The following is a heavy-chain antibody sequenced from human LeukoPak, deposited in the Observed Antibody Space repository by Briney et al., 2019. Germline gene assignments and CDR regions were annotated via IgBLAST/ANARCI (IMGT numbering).Heavy chain of an antibody. J-gene: IGHJ4*02. CDR1: GFTFSSYS. CDR2: ISSSSYL. Sequence: PGGSLRLSCAASGFTFSSYSMNWVRQAPGKGLEWVSCISSSSYLYYADSVKGRFTISRDNAKNSLYLQMNSLRAEDTAVYYCARAHNWKYGTFEYWGQGTLVTVSS. D-gene: IGHD1-7*01. CDR3: ARAHNWKYGTFEY. V-gene: IGHV3-21*01.